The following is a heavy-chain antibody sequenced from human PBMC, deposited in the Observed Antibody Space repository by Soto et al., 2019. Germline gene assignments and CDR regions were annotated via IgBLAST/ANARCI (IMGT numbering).Heavy chain of an antibody. CDR3: ASSLDIVLMVYAAYGY. Sequence: EVQLLESGGGLVQPGGSLRLSCAASGFTFSSYAMTWVRQAPGKGLEWVSAITNSGGITYYADSVRGRFTISRDNSENTLYLQMNSLRAEDTAVYYCASSLDIVLMVYAAYGYWGQGTLVTVSS. D-gene: IGHD2-8*01. CDR2: ITNSGGIT. J-gene: IGHJ4*02. V-gene: IGHV3-23*01. CDR1: GFTFSSYA.